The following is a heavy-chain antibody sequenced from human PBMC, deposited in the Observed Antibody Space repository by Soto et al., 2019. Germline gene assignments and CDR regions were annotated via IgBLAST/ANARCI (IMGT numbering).Heavy chain of an antibody. J-gene: IGHJ6*01. CDR2: SRNRVNSHTT. Sequence: EVQLVESGGGLVQPGGSLRLSCAASGFTFSDHYMDWVRQAPGKGLEWVARSRNRVNSHTTEYAAAVKGRVTISRDESKCALYLQMNSLKIEDTAVYYCTRGLLGGAPSYSFHGMDVWGQGTTVTVSS. V-gene: IGHV3-72*01. CDR3: TRGLLGGAPSYSFHGMDV. D-gene: IGHD1-26*01. CDR1: GFTFSDHY.